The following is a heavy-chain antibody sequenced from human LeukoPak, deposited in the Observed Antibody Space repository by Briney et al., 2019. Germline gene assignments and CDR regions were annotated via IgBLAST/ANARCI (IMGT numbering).Heavy chain of an antibody. CDR1: GFTFNNYN. V-gene: IGHV3-23*01. D-gene: IGHD6-19*01. J-gene: IGHJ4*02. CDR2: ISDSGDRT. Sequence: GGSLRLSCAASGFTFNNYNMGWVRQAPGKGLEWVSAISDSGDRTYYADSVKGRFTLSGDNSKNTLYLQMNSLRAEDTAVYYCAKDARRSSGWWFFDHWGQGTLVTVSS. CDR3: AKDARRSSGWWFFDH.